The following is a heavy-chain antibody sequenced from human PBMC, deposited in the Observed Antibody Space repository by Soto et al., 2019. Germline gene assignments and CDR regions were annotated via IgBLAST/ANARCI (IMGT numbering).Heavy chain of an antibody. V-gene: IGHV3-66*01. CDR1: GFTVSSNY. D-gene: IGHD6-13*01. CDR2: IYSGGST. J-gene: IGHJ4*02. Sequence: EVQLVESGGGLVQPGGSLRLSCAASGFTVSSNYMSWVRQAPGKGLEWVSVIYSGGSTYYADSVKGRFTISRDNSKNTLYLQMNSLRAEDTAVYYCARDGNPRRYSSSFYFDYWGQGTLVTVSS. CDR3: ARDGNPRRYSSSFYFDY.